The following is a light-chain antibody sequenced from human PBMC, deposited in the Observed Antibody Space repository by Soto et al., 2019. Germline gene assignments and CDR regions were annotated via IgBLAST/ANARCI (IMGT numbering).Light chain of an antibody. J-gene: IGKJ3*01. CDR2: GAS. CDR1: QSVSSSY. Sequence: ENVLTQSPGTLSLSPGERATLSCRASQSVSSSYLAWYQQKPGQAPRLLIYGASSRATGIPDRFSGSGSGTDFTLTISRLEPEDFAVYYWQQYGSSPQVTFGPGTKVDIK. V-gene: IGKV3-20*01. CDR3: QQYGSSPQVT.